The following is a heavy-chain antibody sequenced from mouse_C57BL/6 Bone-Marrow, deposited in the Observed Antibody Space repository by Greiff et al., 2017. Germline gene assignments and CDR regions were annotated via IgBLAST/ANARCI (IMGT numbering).Heavy chain of an antibody. D-gene: IGHD1-1*01. CDR2: IDPSDSYT. CDR1: GYTFTSYW. J-gene: IGHJ2*01. Sequence: QVQLQQPGAELVKPGASVKLSCKASGYTFTSYWMHWVKQRPGQGLEWIGEIDPSDSYTNYNQKFKGKATLTVDTSSSTAYMQLSSLTSEDSAVYDSGGYDYYGGSCYWGQGVTLTVSS. CDR3: GGYDYYGGSCY. V-gene: IGHV1-50*01.